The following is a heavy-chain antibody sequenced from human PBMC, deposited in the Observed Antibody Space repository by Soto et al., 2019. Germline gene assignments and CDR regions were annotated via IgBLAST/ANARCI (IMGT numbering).Heavy chain of an antibody. D-gene: IGHD3-10*01. J-gene: IGHJ5*02. CDR1: GFTFTSYW. V-gene: IGHV3-7*01. CDR2: INQDGSEK. CDR3: ATYHYSSATAYNNWFDP. Sequence: EVELVESGGGLVRPGGSLRLSCAASGFTFTSYWMSWVRQAPGKGLEWVANINQDGSEKNYVDSVKGRFTISRDNAKNSLYLQMYSLRAEDAAVYYCATYHYSSATAYNNWFDPWGQGTLVTVSS.